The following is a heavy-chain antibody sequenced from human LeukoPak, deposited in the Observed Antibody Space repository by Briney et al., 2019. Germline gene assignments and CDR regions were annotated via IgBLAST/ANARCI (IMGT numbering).Heavy chain of an antibody. CDR1: GFTFSNYA. CDR2: LGGGGIDT. CDR3: AKDRGQIYYDCYMDV. D-gene: IGHD3-10*01. Sequence: GGSLRLSWAASGFTFSNYAMSWGRQAAGKGLEWVSTLGGGGIDTYYADSVKGRFTISRDNSTNTLYLQMNSLRAEDTAVYYCAKDRGQIYYDCYMDVCAKGPTVTVSS. J-gene: IGHJ6*03. V-gene: IGHV3-23*01.